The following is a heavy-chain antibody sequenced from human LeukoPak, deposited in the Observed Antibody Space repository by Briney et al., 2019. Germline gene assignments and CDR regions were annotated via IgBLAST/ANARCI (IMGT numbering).Heavy chain of an antibody. CDR1: GGSISSGDYY. V-gene: IGHV4-30-4*01. CDR2: IYYSGST. D-gene: IGHD2-8*01. J-gene: IGHJ4*02. CDR3: ARGKGFYGVCCDFDY. Sequence: SETLSLTCTVSGGSISSGDYYWSWIRQPPGKGLEWIGYIYYSGSTYYNPSLKSRVTISVDTPKNQFSLKLSSVTAADTAVYYCARGKGFYGVCCDFDYWGQGTLVTVSS.